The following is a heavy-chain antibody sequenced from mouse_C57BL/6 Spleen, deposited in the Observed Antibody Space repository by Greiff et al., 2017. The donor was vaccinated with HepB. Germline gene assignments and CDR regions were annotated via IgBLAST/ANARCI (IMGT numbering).Heavy chain of an antibody. J-gene: IGHJ2*01. Sequence: EVKLMESGGDLVKPGGSLKLSCAASGFTFSSYGMSWVRQTPDKRLEWVATISSGGSYTYYPDSVKGRFTISRDNAKNTLYLQMSSLKSEDTAMYYCARLNEYYFDYWGQGTTLTVSS. CDR2: ISSGGSYT. CDR1: GFTFSSYG. V-gene: IGHV5-6*01. CDR3: ARLNEYYFDY.